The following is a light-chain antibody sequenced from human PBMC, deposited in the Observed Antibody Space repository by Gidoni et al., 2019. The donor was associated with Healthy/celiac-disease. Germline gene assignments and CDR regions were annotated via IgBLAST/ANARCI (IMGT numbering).Light chain of an antibody. Sequence: ANQMTQSPSSLSVSVGDRVTITCRASQDIGNALGWYQQKPGKAPRLLISAASRLESGVPSRFSGGGSGTDFTLTISTLQTEDLGTYFCLQDAGYPYTFGQXTVVDI. J-gene: IGKJ2*01. CDR2: AAS. V-gene: IGKV1-6*01. CDR3: LQDAGYPYT. CDR1: QDIGNA.